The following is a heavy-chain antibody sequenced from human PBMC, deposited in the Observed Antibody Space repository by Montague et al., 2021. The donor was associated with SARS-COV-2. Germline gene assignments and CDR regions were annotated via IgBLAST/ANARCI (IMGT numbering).Heavy chain of an antibody. J-gene: IGHJ4*02. V-gene: IGHV4-61*08. CDR3: ARVSLAAAATRSDY. D-gene: IGHD6-13*01. CDR1: GGSVSSGGYY. Sequence: SETLSLTCTVSGGSVSSGGYYWSWIRQPPGKGLEWIGYIYYSGSTNYNPSLESRVTISLDTSKNQFSLKLTSVTAAGTAVYYCARVSLAAAATRSDYWGQGTLVTVSS. CDR2: IYYSGST.